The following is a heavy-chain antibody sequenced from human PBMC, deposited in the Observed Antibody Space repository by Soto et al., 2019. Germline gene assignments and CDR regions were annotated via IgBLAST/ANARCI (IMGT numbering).Heavy chain of an antibody. CDR1: GYSFMKYG. Sequence: ASVKVSCKGFGYSFMKYGINWVRQAPGQGLEWVGWISPYSGYTHSAQRFHGRLTLTTDTAASTAYMELRILRSADTALYYCAREASVLIPAAQPSRFDSWGQGTLVTVSS. CDR2: ISPYSGYT. J-gene: IGHJ4*02. CDR3: AREASVLIPAAQPSRFDS. D-gene: IGHD2-2*01. V-gene: IGHV1-18*01.